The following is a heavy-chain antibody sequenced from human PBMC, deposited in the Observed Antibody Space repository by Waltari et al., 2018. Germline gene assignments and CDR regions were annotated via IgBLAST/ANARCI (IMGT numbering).Heavy chain of an antibody. J-gene: IGHJ6*03. D-gene: IGHD1-20*01. CDR1: GYTFSGYY. V-gene: IGHV1-2*02. Sequence: QVQLVQSGAEVKKPGASVKVSCKASGYTFSGYYLQWLRQAPGPGLEWMGWINPRSGDTKYSQKFQGRVTVTADTSISTAYMEVTGLRSDDTAVYYCGRGGISYDYYYYMEVWGRGTTVTVSS. CDR2: INPRSGDT. CDR3: GRGGISYDYYYYMEV.